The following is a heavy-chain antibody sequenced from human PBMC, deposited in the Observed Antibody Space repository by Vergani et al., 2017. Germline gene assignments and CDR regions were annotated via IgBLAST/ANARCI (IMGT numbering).Heavy chain of an antibody. CDR1: GFTFSSYS. D-gene: IGHD2-15*01. CDR3: ARDVVASLPNWFDP. Sequence: EVQLVESGGGLVKPGGSLRLSCAASGFTFSSYSMNWVRQAPGKGLEWVSSISSSSSYIYYADSVKGRFTIARDNAKNSLYLQMNSLRAEDTAVYYCARDVVASLPNWFDPWGQGTLVTVSS. CDR2: ISSSSSYI. J-gene: IGHJ5*02. V-gene: IGHV3-21*01.